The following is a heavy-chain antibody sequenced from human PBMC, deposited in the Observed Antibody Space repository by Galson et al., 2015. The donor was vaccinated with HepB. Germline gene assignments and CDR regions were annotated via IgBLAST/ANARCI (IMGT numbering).Heavy chain of an antibody. J-gene: IGHJ6*02. V-gene: IGHV3-48*04. CDR3: AREFPGGSYYSYYGMDV. D-gene: IGHD1-26*01. CDR2: ITGSGNTI. CDR1: GFTFSNYN. Sequence: SLRLSCATSGFTFSNYNMNWVRQAPGKGLEWVSYITGSGNTIYYADSVKGRFTISRDNAKNSLYLQMNSPRAEDTAVYSCAREFPGGSYYSYYGMDVWGQGTMVTVSS.